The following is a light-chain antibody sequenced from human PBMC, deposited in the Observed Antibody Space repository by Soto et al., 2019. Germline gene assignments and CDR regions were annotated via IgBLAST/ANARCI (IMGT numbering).Light chain of an antibody. V-gene: IGKV1-5*03. Sequence: DIQMTQSPSTLSASVGDRVTITCRASQSISSWLAWYQQKPGKAPKSLIYTASSLESGVPLRFSGSGSGTEFTPTISSLQPDDFATYYCQQYNSYPWTFGQGTKVEIK. CDR3: QQYNSYPWT. J-gene: IGKJ1*01. CDR2: TAS. CDR1: QSISSW.